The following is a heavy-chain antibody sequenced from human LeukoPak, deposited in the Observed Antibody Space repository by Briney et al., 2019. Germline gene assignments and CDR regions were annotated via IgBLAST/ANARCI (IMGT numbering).Heavy chain of an antibody. J-gene: IGHJ6*04. CDR3: ARGEILGGGVRSDV. V-gene: IGHV3-30*02. Sequence: GGSLRLSCAASGFTFSSYGMHWVRQAPGKGLEWVAFIRYDGSNKYYADSVKGRFTISRDNSKNTLYLQMNSPRAEDTAVYYCARGEILGGGVRSDVWGKGTTVTVSS. CDR2: IRYDGSNK. D-gene: IGHD3-16*01. CDR1: GFTFSSYG.